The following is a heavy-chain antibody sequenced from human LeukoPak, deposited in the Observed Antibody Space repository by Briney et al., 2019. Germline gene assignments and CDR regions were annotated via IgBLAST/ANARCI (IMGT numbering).Heavy chain of an antibody. Sequence: AGGSLRLSCAASGFTFSTYAMHWVRQAPGKGLEYVSAISGNGVSTFYVDSVKGRFTISRDNSKNTLYLQMGSLRGEDMAVYYCARASLSSRGYCYYMDVWGKGTTVTVSS. V-gene: IGHV3-64*02. CDR3: ARASLSSRGYCYYMDV. J-gene: IGHJ6*03. CDR1: GFTFSTYA. CDR2: ISGNGVST. D-gene: IGHD3-10*01.